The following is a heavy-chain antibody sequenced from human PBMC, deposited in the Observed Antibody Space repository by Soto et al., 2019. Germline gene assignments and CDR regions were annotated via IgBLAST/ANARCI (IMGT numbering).Heavy chain of an antibody. D-gene: IGHD1-26*01. V-gene: IGHV3-21*01. CDR3: ARDPPSSGNLELPGYYYYGMDV. CDR2: ISSSSSYI. CDR1: GFTFSSYS. Sequence: KTGGSLRLSCAASGFTFSSYSMNWVRQAPGKGLEWVSSISSSSSYIYYADSVKGRFTISRDNAKNSLYLQMNSLRAEDTAVYYCARDPPSSGNLELPGYYYYGMDVWGQGTTVNVSS. J-gene: IGHJ6*02.